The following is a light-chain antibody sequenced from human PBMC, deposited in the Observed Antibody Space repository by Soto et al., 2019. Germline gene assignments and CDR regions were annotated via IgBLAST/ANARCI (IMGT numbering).Light chain of an antibody. J-gene: IGLJ2*01. V-gene: IGLV1-40*01. CDR1: SSNIGAEYA. CDR2: NND. Sequence: QSVLTQPPSVSGAPGKRVTISCTGSSSNIGAEYAVHWYQQLPGTAPKVLIYNNDIRPSGVPDRVSGSKSGTSASLAITGLQSEDEAHYYCQSYDNRLSASVFGGGTKLTVL. CDR3: QSYDNRLSASV.